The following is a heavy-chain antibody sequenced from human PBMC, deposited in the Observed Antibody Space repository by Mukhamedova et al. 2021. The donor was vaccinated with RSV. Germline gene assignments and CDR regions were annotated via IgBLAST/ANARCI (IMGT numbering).Heavy chain of an antibody. V-gene: IGHV1-69*01. J-gene: IGHJ5*02. D-gene: IGHD2-2*01. CDR3: ARDLLQYKLRHWFDP. Sequence: APGQGLEWMGGIIPIFGTANYAQKFQGRVTITADESTSTAYMELSSLRSEDTAVYYCARDLLQYKLRHWFDPWG. CDR2: IIPIFGTA.